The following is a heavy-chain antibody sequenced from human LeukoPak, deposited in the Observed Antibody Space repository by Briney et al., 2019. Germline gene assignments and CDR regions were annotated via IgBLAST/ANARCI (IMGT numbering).Heavy chain of an antibody. CDR1: GVTFSSYA. CDR3: AKGFSTLWVNYFDD. Sequence: GGSLRLSCAASGVTFSSYAMHWVRQAPGKGLEWVAVIWHDGRSIYNEDSVKGRFTISRDTSENTVYLQMNSLRAEDTAVYYCAKGFSTLWVNYFDDWGQGTPVTVSS. D-gene: IGHD2-21*01. V-gene: IGHV3-33*06. J-gene: IGHJ4*02. CDR2: IWHDGRSI.